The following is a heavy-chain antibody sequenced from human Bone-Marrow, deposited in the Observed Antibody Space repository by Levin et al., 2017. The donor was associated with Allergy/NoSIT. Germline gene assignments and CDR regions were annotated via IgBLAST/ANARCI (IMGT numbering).Heavy chain of an antibody. J-gene: IGHJ4*02. CDR2: IKSKTDGGTT. D-gene: IGHD1-26*01. V-gene: IGHV3-15*01. CDR1: GFTFSNAW. Sequence: SCAASGFTFSNAWMSWVRQAPGKGLEWVGRIKSKTDGGTTDYAAPVKGRFTISRDDSKNTLYLQMNSLKTEDTAVYYCTTPNSGSYYEIFDYWGQGTLVTVSS. CDR3: TTPNSGSYYEIFDY.